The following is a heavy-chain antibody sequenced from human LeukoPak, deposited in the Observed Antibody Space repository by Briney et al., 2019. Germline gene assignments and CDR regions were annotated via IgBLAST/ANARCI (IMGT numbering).Heavy chain of an antibody. Sequence: GGSLRLSCAASGFTFNSYAMSWVRQAPGQGLEWVSGISGSGGDTYYAGSVKGRFTISRDNSKNALYLQMNSLRADDTAVYYCAKGHLSILFPFDSWGQGTLVTVSS. J-gene: IGHJ4*02. CDR3: AKGHLSILFPFDS. CDR2: ISGSGGDT. CDR1: GFTFNSYA. D-gene: IGHD2-21*01. V-gene: IGHV3-23*01.